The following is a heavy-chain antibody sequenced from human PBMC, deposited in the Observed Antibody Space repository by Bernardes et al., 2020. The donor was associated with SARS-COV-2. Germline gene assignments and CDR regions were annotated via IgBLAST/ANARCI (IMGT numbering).Heavy chain of an antibody. CDR1: GYTLSDLA. CDR2: FDPEDGEA. V-gene: IGHV1-24*01. J-gene: IGHJ5*02. CDR3: ARVEWLGGWFDP. Sequence: ASVKVSCKVSGYTLSDLAMHWVRQAPGKGLEWMGSFDPEDGEAVYAQKFLGRVTMTADTSTYTSYMQLSSLRSDDTAVYYCARVEWLGGWFDPWGQGTLVTVSS. D-gene: IGHD3-3*01.